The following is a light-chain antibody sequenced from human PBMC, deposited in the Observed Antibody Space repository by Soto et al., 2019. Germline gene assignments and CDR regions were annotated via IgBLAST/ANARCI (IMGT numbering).Light chain of an antibody. CDR3: QKYNSDPYT. CDR2: AAS. J-gene: IGKJ2*01. V-gene: IGKV1-27*01. Sequence: DIQMTQSPSSLSASVGDRVTITCRASQGISNYLAWYQQKPVKVPKLLIYAASTLQSGVPSRFSGSGSGTDFTLTISSMPPEDVATYYCQKYNSDPYTFGQGTKLEIK. CDR1: QGISNY.